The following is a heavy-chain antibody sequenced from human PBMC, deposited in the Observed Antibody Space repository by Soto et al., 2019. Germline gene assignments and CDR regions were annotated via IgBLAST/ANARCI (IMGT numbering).Heavy chain of an antibody. V-gene: IGHV1-18*01. CDR3: ARDCYYYDSASYFSYTDF. Sequence: GASVKVSWKASGYTFTSSGISWVRQAPGQGLEWMGWISAYNGNTNYAQKLQGRVTMTTDTSTSTAYMELRSLRSDDTAVYYCARDCYYYDSASYFSYTDFWGHGTTITVSS. CDR1: GYTFTSSG. CDR2: ISAYNGNT. D-gene: IGHD3-10*01. J-gene: IGHJ6*02.